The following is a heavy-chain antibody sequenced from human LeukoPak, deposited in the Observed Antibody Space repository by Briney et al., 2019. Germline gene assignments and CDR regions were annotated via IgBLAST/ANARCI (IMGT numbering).Heavy chain of an antibody. V-gene: IGHV4-30-4*08. CDR3: ARFRSLLHAFDI. J-gene: IGHJ3*02. Sequence: SETLSLTCTVSGGSISSGDYYWRWIRQPPGKGLEWLGYIYYSGSTYYNPSLKSRVTISVDTSKNQFSLKLSSVTAADTAVYYCARFRSLLHAFDIWGQGTMVTVSS. CDR2: IYYSGST. CDR1: GGSISSGDYY. D-gene: IGHD1-26*01.